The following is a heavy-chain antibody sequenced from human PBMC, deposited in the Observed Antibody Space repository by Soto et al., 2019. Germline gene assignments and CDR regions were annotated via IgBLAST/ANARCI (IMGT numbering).Heavy chain of an antibody. Sequence: QVQLVQSGAEVKKPGSSVTVSCKASGGVFRNYAINWVRQAPGQGLEWMGGIIPVFGTADYPQKFQGRVTITADESTTTVYEELTSLKTDYTLVYVCARFRWGSYSFDTWGQGTLVTVAS. D-gene: IGHD1-26*01. J-gene: IGHJ5*02. CDR1: GGVFRNYA. V-gene: IGHV1-69*01. CDR2: IIPVFGTA. CDR3: ARFRWGSYSFDT.